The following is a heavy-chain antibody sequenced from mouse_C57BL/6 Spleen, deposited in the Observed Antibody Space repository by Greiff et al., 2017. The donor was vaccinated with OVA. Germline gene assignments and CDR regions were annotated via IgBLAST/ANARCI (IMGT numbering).Heavy chain of an antibody. V-gene: IGHV6-3*01. J-gene: IGHJ4*01. CDR3: TGYYYGSFYAMDY. D-gene: IGHD1-1*01. Sequence: DVMLVESGGGLVQPGGSMKLSCVASGFTFSNYWMNWVRQSPEKGLEWVAQIRLKSDNYATHYAESVKGRFTISRDDSKSSVYLQMINLRAEDTGIYYCTGYYYGSFYAMDYWGQGTSVTVSS. CDR2: IRLKSDNYAT. CDR1: GFTFSNYW.